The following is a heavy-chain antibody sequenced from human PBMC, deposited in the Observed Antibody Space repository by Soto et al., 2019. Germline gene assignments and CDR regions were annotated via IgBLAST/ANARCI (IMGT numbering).Heavy chain of an antibody. D-gene: IGHD5-12*01. V-gene: IGHV1-2*02. Sequence: QLQLVQSGAQVTKPGASVKVSCRISGPTFITYFIHWVRQAPGQGLEWMGWIDPKSGGTTYEQKFRGRVTMTRDTSINTAYMDLNRLTSDDTAMYYCARVSVDVPEWGQGTVITVSS. J-gene: IGHJ4*02. CDR1: GPTFITYF. CDR2: IDPKSGGT. CDR3: ARVSVDVPE.